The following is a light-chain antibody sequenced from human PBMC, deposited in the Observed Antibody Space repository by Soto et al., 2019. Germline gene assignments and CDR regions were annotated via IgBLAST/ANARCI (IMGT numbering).Light chain of an antibody. Sequence: QAVVTQPPSVSGAPGQRVTIPCTGSSSNIGADNDVHWYQQLPGTAPKLLIYGNNNRPSGVPDRFSGSNSGTSASLVITGLQAEDEADYYCQSYDSSLSGYVVFGGGTQLTVL. J-gene: IGLJ2*01. CDR1: SSNIGADND. CDR2: GNN. V-gene: IGLV1-40*01. CDR3: QSYDSSLSGYVV.